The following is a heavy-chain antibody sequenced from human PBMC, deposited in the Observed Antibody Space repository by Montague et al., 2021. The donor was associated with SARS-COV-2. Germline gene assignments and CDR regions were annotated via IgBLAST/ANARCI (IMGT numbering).Heavy chain of an antibody. Sequence: SETLSLTCEVDSGPLSAYYWSWVRQPPGKGLEWIGEIHPYGHTSYNPSLMSRVTLSLGTSSNPFSLKLTSVTAADTAVYYCARGLGHNKEGDYWGQGILVIVSS. CDR3: ARGLGHNKEGDY. V-gene: IGHV4-34*01. CDR1: SGPLSAYY. CDR2: IHPYGHT. J-gene: IGHJ4*02. D-gene: IGHD5-24*01.